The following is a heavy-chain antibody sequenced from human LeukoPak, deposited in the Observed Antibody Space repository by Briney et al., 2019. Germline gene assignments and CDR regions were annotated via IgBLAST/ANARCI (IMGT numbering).Heavy chain of an antibody. J-gene: IGHJ4*02. CDR3: ASRSWNYYDSSGSFDY. D-gene: IGHD3-22*01. CDR1: GGSFSGYY. Sequence: PSETLSLTCAVYGGSFSGYYWSWIRQPPGKGLEWIGEINHSGSTNYNPSLKSRVTISVDTSKNQFSLKLSSVTAADTAVYYCASRSWNYYDSSGSFDYWGQGTLVTVSS. CDR2: INHSGST. V-gene: IGHV4-34*01.